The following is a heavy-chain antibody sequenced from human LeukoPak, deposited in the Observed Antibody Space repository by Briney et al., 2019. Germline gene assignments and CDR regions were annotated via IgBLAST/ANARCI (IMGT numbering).Heavy chain of an antibody. Sequence: SETLPLTCTVSGGSISSSSYYWGWIRQPPGKGLEWIGSIYYSGSTYYNPSLKSRVTISVDTSKNQFSLKLSSVTAADTAVYYCARHRDGSGSYWSAFDIWGQGTMVTVSS. V-gene: IGHV4-39*01. CDR2: IYYSGST. D-gene: IGHD3-10*01. CDR3: ARHRDGSGSYWSAFDI. CDR1: GGSISSSSYY. J-gene: IGHJ3*02.